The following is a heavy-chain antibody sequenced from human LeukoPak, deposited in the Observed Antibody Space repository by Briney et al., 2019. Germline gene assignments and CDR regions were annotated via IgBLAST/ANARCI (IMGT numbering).Heavy chain of an antibody. J-gene: IGHJ4*02. CDR3: ARDGGNSEFDY. CDR1: GFTFSRYW. D-gene: IGHD4-23*01. Sequence: GGSLRLSCAASGFTFSRYWMHWVRQAPGKGLVWVSHINSDRSSTNYADSVKGRFTISRDNAKNTLFLQMNSLRAEDTAVYYCARDGGNSEFDYWGQGTLVTVSS. CDR2: INSDRSST. V-gene: IGHV3-74*01.